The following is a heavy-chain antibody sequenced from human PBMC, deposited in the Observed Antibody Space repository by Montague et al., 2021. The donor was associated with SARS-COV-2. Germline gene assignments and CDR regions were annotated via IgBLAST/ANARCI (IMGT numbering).Heavy chain of an antibody. CDR1: GGSISSHF. V-gene: IGHV4-59*11. J-gene: IGHJ5*02. CDR2: INSNGGT. Sequence: SETLSLTCTVSGGSISSHFWSFIRQPPGQGLEWIGYINSNGGTNDNPSPRSRLTMSVDTSKNKFSLQLRSMTPADTAVYFCARATSVRGAVSWFDPWGQGILVTVSS. CDR3: ARATSVRGAVSWFDP. D-gene: IGHD3-10*01.